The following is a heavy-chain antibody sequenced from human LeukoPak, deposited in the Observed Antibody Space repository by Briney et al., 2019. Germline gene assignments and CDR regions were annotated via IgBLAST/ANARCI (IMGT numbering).Heavy chain of an antibody. CDR3: ARGRGSGSGSNYFDY. D-gene: IGHD3-10*01. V-gene: IGHV1-69*05. CDR1: GGTFNSYA. J-gene: IGHJ4*02. CDR2: IIPIFGTA. Sequence: GSSVKVSCKASGGTFNSYAISWVRQAPGQGLEWMGGIIPIFGTANYAQKFQGRVTITTDESTSTAYMELSSLRSEDTAVYYCARGRGSGSGSNYFDYWGQGTLVTVSS.